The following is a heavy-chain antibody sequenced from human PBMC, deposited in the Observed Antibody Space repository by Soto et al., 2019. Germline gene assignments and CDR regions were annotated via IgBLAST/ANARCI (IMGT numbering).Heavy chain of an antibody. D-gene: IGHD3-9*01. CDR1: GFTFSSYE. Sequence: PGGSLRLSCAASGFTFSSYEMNWVRQAPGKGLEWVSYISSSGSTIYYADSVKGRFTISRDNAKNSLYLQMNSLRAEDTAVYYCARDLTSGILTGYYSNYYYGMDVWGQGTTGTAP. J-gene: IGHJ6*02. CDR3: ARDLTSGILTGYYSNYYYGMDV. V-gene: IGHV3-48*03. CDR2: ISSSGSTI.